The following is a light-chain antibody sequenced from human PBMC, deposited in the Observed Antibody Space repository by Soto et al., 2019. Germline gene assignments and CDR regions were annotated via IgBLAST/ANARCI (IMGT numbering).Light chain of an antibody. CDR1: SSNVGNNNY. J-gene: IGLJ1*01. CDR3: SSFTGSSYV. CDR2: DVT. Sequence: QSVLTQPASVSGSPGQSITISCTGTSSNVGNNNYVSWYQHNPGRAPKVMICDVTNRPSGVSNRFSGSKSGNTASLTISGLQAEDEADYYRSSFTGSSYVFGTGTKVTV. V-gene: IGLV2-14*03.